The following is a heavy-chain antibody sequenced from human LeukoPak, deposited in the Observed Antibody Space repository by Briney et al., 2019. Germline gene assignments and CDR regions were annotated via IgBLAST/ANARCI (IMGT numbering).Heavy chain of an antibody. V-gene: IGHV4-34*03. D-gene: IGHD6-19*01. CDR3: CGSGWFAGPFGY. CDR1: GGSFSGYY. CDR2: MHYSGST. Sequence: SETLSLTCAVYGGSFSGYYWTWIRQSPETGLEWIGSMHYSGSTYYNPSLNSRVTISVDTSKNQFSLKLTSVTAADTAVYYCCGSGWFAGPFGYWGQGALVTVSS. J-gene: IGHJ4*02.